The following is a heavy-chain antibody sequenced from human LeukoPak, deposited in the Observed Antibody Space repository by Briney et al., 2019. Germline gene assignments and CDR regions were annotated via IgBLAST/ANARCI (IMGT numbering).Heavy chain of an antibody. CDR2: IYHSGST. Sequence: SETLSLTCTVSGYSISSGYYWGWIRQPPGKGLEWIGSIYHSGSTYYNPSLKSRVTISADTSKNQFSLKLSSVTAADTAVYYCARGAYYYYMDVWGKGTTVTVSS. CDR3: ARGAYYYYMDV. V-gene: IGHV4-38-2*02. J-gene: IGHJ6*03. CDR1: GYSISSGYY.